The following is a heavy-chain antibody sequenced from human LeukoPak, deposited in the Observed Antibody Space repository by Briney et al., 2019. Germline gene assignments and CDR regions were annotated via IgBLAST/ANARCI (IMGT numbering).Heavy chain of an antibody. CDR2: IYYSGTT. V-gene: IGHV4-59*01. Sequence: PSKTLSLTCTVSGGSISHYYWSWIRQSPGKGLEWIGYIYYSGTTNYNPSLKSRVTISVDTSRNQFSLQLRSVTAADTAVYYRAREDPQTTVPEGMDVWGQGTTVIVSS. CDR3: AREDPQTTVPEGMDV. CDR1: GGSISHYY. J-gene: IGHJ6*02. D-gene: IGHD4-17*01.